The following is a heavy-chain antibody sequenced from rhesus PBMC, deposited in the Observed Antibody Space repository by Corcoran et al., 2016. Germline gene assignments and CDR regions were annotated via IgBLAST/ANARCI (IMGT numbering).Heavy chain of an antibody. D-gene: IGHD2-15*01. CDR1: GGSISSNY. CDR3: ASCSSTYCSYNRFDV. Sequence: QLQLQESGPGLVKPSETLSLTCAVSGGSISSNYWSWIRQPPGKGLEWTGRISGSGGSTNCNPTLTGRVTISTDTSKNQFSLKLSSVTAADAAVYYCASCSSTYCSYNRFDVWGPGVLVTVSS. V-gene: IGHV4-173*01. J-gene: IGHJ5-1*01. CDR2: ISGSGGST.